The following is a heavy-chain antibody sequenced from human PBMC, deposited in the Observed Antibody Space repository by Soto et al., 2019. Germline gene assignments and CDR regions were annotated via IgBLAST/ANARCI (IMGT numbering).Heavy chain of an antibody. CDR3: ASGITGINPPGDYYYGMDV. V-gene: IGHV1-18*01. D-gene: IGHD1-20*01. CDR2: ISVNNGNT. Sequence: ASVKVSCKASNYTFSSYGINWVRQAPGQGLEWMGWISVNNGNTNSAQKFQGRVTMTADASTTTASMELCNLTSDDSAVYYCASGITGINPPGDYYYGMDVWCQGPTVSVSS. CDR1: NYTFSSYG. J-gene: IGHJ6*02.